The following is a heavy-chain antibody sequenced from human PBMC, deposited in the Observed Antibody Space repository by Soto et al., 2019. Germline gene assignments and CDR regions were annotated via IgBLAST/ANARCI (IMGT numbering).Heavy chain of an antibody. D-gene: IGHD3-10*01. J-gene: IGHJ4*02. Sequence: QEQLVESGGDVVQPGWSLRLSCAASGFTFSDYGMHWVRQAPGKGLEWVAAIWFDGSNEDYADSVKGRFTISRDNSKNTLYLQLRSLRAEDTALYDCARDRTFGSVSYNGPFAYWGQGTLVTVSS. CDR2: IWFDGSNE. CDR1: GFTFSDYG. V-gene: IGHV3-33*01. CDR3: ARDRTFGSVSYNGPFAY.